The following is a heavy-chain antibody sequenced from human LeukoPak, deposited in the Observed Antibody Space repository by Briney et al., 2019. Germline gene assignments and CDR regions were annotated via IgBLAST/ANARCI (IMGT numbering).Heavy chain of an antibody. Sequence: ASVKVSCKASGGTFSLFAISWVRQAPGQGLEWMGRIIPLTGTPVYAQTFQDRVTITADISTRTAYLELNTLRSEDTAIHYCAIAVGGNNIWFESWGQGTLVTVSS. CDR1: GGTFSLFA. V-gene: IGHV1-69*06. D-gene: IGHD1-26*01. CDR2: IIPLTGTP. J-gene: IGHJ5*01. CDR3: AIAVGGNNIWFES.